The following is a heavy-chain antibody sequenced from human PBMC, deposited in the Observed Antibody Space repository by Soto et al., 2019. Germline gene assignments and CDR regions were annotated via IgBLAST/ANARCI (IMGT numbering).Heavy chain of an antibody. CDR2: ISYDGSNK. CDR3: EKDVYRGYGGYILDY. D-gene: IGHD5-12*01. J-gene: IGHJ4*02. Sequence: GSLRVSWAAAGLSLSSYGMDWVRQAPGKGLEWVAVISYDGSNKYYADSVKGRFTISRDNSKNTLYLQMNRLRAEDTAVYYCEKDVYRGYGGYILDYWGQGTLVTVSS. V-gene: IGHV3-30*18. CDR1: GLSLSSYG.